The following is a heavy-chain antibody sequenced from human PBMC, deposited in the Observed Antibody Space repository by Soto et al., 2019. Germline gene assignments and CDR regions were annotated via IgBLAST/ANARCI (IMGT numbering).Heavy chain of an antibody. Sequence: SETLSLTCTVSGGSISSYYWSWIRQPPGKGLEWIGYIYYSGSTNYNPSLKSRVTISVDTSKNQFSLKLSSVTAADTAVYYCARGARYGDYVLFDYWGQGTLVTVSS. CDR2: IYYSGST. CDR3: ARGARYGDYVLFDY. CDR1: GGSISSYY. J-gene: IGHJ4*02. D-gene: IGHD4-17*01. V-gene: IGHV4-59*01.